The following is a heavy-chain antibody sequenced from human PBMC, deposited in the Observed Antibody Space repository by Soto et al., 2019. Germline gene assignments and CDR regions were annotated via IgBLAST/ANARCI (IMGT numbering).Heavy chain of an antibody. CDR1: GGSISSGGYY. CDR3: ARDFTDSSGPTLGMGV. V-gene: IGHV4-31*03. D-gene: IGHD6-19*01. Sequence: QVQLQESGPGLVKPSQTLSLTCTVSGGSISSGGYYWSWIRQHPGKRLDWIGYSYYSGSNYYNPSLQSRVTISVETSKNRSSLKLSAVTAADTAVYYCARDFTDSSGPTLGMGVWGQGTTVTVSS. CDR2: SYYSGSN. J-gene: IGHJ6*01.